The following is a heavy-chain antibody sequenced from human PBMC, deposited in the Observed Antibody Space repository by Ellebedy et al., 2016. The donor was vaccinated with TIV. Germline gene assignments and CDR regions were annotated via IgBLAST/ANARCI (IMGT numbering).Heavy chain of an antibody. CDR2: ISYDGSNK. D-gene: IGHD3-3*01. Sequence: GGSLRLXCAASGFTFSSYGMHWVRQAPGKGLEWVAVISYDGSNKYYADSVKGRFTISRDNSKNTLYLQMNSLRAEDTAVYYCAKDRLTIFGVVIRKYYYYMDVWGKGTTVTVSS. CDR1: GFTFSSYG. CDR3: AKDRLTIFGVVIRKYYYYMDV. J-gene: IGHJ6*03. V-gene: IGHV3-30*18.